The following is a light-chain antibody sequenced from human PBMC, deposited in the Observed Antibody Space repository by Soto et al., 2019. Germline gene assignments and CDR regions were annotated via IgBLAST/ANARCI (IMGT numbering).Light chain of an antibody. CDR3: QQYGSSPRT. CDR2: ASS. Sequence: EIVLTQSPGTLSLSPGERATLSCRASESVSSGYLAWYQQRPGQAPRLLIYASSSRATGSPDRFSVSGSGTDFTLTISRLEPEDFAVYYCQQYGSSPRTFGQGTKVEIK. J-gene: IGKJ1*01. CDR1: ESVSSGY. V-gene: IGKV3-20*01.